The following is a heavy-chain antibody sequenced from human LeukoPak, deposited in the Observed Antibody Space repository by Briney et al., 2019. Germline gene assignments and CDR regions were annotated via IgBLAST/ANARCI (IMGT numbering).Heavy chain of an antibody. CDR2: IKSKTDGGTT. CDR3: TTDYYDSSGYYNGAFDI. Sequence: GGSLRLSCAASGFTFSNAWMSWVRQAPGKGLEWVGRIKSKTDGGTTDYAAPVKGRFTISRDDSKNTLYLQMNSLKTEDTAVYYCTTDYYDSSGYYNGAFDIWGQGTMVTVSS. CDR1: GFTFSNAW. V-gene: IGHV3-15*01. J-gene: IGHJ3*02. D-gene: IGHD3-22*01.